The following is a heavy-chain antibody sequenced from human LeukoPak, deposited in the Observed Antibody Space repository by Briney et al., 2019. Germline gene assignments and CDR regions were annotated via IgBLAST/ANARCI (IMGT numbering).Heavy chain of an antibody. V-gene: IGHV3-23*01. J-gene: IGHJ6*02. CDR2: ISGSGGST. CDR3: AKFHVLRFLEDYYGMDV. CDR1: GFTFSSYA. Sequence: TGGSLRLSCAASGFTFSSYAMSWVRQAPGKGLEWVSAISGSGGSTYYVDSVKGRFAISRDNSKNTLYLQMNSLRAEDTAVYYCAKFHVLRFLEDYYGMDVWGQGTTVTVSS. D-gene: IGHD3-3*01.